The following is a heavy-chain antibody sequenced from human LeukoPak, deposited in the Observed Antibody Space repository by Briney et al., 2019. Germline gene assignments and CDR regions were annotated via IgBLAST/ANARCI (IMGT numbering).Heavy chain of an antibody. D-gene: IGHD2-2*03. V-gene: IGHV3-48*02. Sequence: GGSLRLSCAASGFTFSSYSMNWVRQAPGKGLEWVSYISSSSSTIYYADSVKGRFTISRDNAKNSLYLQMNSLRDEDTAVYYCARGLVGYCSSTSCSALFDYWGQGTLVTASS. CDR3: ARGLVGYCSSTSCSALFDY. CDR2: ISSSSSTI. CDR1: GFTFSSYS. J-gene: IGHJ4*02.